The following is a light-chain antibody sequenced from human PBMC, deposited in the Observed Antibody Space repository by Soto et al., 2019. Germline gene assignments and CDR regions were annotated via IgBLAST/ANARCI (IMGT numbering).Light chain of an antibody. J-gene: IGLJ3*02. CDR1: SSDVGGHNY. V-gene: IGLV2-8*01. Sequence: QSALTQPPSASGSPGQSVTVSCTGTSSDVGGHNYVSWYLHHPGKAPKLILYEVTKRPSGVPDRFSGSKSGNTASLTVSGLQADDEGDYYCSSYTSSTTPVFGGGTKLTVL. CDR2: EVT. CDR3: SSYTSSTTPV.